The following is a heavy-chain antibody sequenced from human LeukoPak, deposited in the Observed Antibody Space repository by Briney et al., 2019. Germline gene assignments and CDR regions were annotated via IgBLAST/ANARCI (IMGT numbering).Heavy chain of an antibody. Sequence: SETLSLTCAVYGGSFSGYYWSWIRQPPGKGLEWIGEINHSGSTNYNPSLKSRVTISVDTSKNQFSLKLSSVTAADTAVYYCARGISSYYYYGMDVWGQGTTVTVSS. J-gene: IGHJ6*02. V-gene: IGHV4-34*01. CDR3: ARGISSYYYYGMDV. CDR2: INHSGST. D-gene: IGHD6-6*01. CDR1: GGSFSGYY.